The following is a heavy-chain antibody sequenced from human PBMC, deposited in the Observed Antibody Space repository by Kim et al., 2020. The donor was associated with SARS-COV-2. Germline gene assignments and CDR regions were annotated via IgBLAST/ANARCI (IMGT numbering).Heavy chain of an antibody. CDR3: ARANGTVRFLEWSYYYYGMDV. V-gene: IGHV1-2*02. J-gene: IGHJ6*02. D-gene: IGHD3-3*01. CDR1: GYTFTGYY. CDR2: INPNSGGT. Sequence: ASVKVSCKASGYTFTGYYMHWVRQAPGQGLEWMGWINPNSGGTNYAQKFQGRVTMTRDTSISTAYMELSRLRSDDTAVYYCARANGTVRFLEWSYYYYGMDVWGQGTTVTVSS.